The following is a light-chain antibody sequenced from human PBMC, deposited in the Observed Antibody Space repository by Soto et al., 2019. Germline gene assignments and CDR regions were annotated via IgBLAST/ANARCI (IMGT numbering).Light chain of an antibody. V-gene: IGKV2-24*01. CDR3: MQATQFPRT. Sequence: DIVMTQTPLSSPVTLGQPASISCTSSHSLIHSDGNTYLSWLQQRPGQPPRLLFYRVSNRHSGVPDRFSGSGAGTDFTLKISRVEAEDVGVYYCMQATQFPRTFGQGTKVEI. J-gene: IGKJ1*01. CDR1: HSLIHSDGNTY. CDR2: RVS.